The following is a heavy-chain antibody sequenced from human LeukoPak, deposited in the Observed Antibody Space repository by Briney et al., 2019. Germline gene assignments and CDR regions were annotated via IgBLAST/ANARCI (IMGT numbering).Heavy chain of an antibody. Sequence: GGSLRLSCAASGFTFSDYYMSWIRQAPGKGLEWISYISNSSSNIYYADSVKGRFTISRDNAKNSLFLQMNSLRAEDTAVYYCAGEGYGDYDGDYWGQGTLVTVSS. CDR2: ISNSSSNI. CDR1: GFTFSDYY. J-gene: IGHJ4*02. CDR3: AGEGYGDYDGDY. V-gene: IGHV3-11*01. D-gene: IGHD4-17*01.